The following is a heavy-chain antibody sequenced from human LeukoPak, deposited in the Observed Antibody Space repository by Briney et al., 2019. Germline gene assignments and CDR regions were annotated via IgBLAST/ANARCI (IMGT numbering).Heavy chain of an antibody. CDR2: VYYDGIN. Sequence: SETLSLTCTVSGGSINNTLFYWGWIRQPPGKGLEWIGTVYYDGINYSSPSLKSRVATSVDTSKNQFSLRLSSVTAADTAVYYCARHVSPYGDYVSHYYYGMDVWGQGTTVTVSS. D-gene: IGHD4-17*01. CDR3: ARHVSPYGDYVSHYYYGMDV. CDR1: GGSINNTLFY. V-gene: IGHV4-39*07. J-gene: IGHJ6*02.